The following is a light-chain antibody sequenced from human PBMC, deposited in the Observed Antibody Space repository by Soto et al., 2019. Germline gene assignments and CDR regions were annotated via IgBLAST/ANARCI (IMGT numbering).Light chain of an antibody. CDR3: QQRSNWPPALS. CDR1: QSVRTF. Sequence: EIVLTQSPATLSLSPGESATLSCKASQSVRTFLAWYQQKPGQTPRLLIYDASKRATGIPARFSGSGSGTDFTLTNSSLEPEDFAVYYCQQRSNWPPALSFGGGTKVEI. V-gene: IGKV3-11*01. CDR2: DAS. J-gene: IGKJ4*01.